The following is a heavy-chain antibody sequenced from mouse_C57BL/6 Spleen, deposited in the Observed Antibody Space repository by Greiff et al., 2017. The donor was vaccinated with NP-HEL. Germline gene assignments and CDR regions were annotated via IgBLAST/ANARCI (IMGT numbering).Heavy chain of an antibody. J-gene: IGHJ4*01. CDR3: ARNYGRESPYAMDY. D-gene: IGHD1-1*01. Sequence: QVQLKESGAELVKPGASVKLSCKASGYTFTSYWMHWVKQRPGRGLEWIGRIDPNSGGTKYNEKFKSKATLTVDKPSSTAYMQLSSLTSEDSAVYYCARNYGRESPYAMDYWGQGTSVTVSS. V-gene: IGHV1-72*01. CDR2: IDPNSGGT. CDR1: GYTFTSYW.